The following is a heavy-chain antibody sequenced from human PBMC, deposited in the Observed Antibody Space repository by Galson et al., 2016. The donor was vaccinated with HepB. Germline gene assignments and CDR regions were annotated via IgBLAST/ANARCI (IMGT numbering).Heavy chain of an antibody. CDR3: ARRHEYCPPVGCSVDY. Sequence: SLRLSCAASGFTFSNYGMHWVRQAPGKGLEWVAADSMDGWRKFYADSVKGRFTISRANSNSMLFLQRSSLRADDTAVYYWARRHEYCPPVGCSVDYWGQGTLVSVSS. D-gene: IGHD2/OR15-2a*01. CDR1: GFTFSNYG. CDR2: DSMDGWRK. V-gene: IGHV3-30*03. J-gene: IGHJ4*02.